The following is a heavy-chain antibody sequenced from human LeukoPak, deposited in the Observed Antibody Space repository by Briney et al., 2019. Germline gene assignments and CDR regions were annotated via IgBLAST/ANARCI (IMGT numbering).Heavy chain of an antibody. CDR3: ARVRGGRSWYYYGMDV. D-gene: IGHD3-16*01. Sequence: PGRSLRLSCAASGFTFSNFAIHWVRQAPGKGLEWVAVISYDGDNEYYADSVKGQFTISRDNSKDRLYLQMNSLRPEDTAMYYCARVRGGRSWYYYGMDVWGRGTTVTVSS. CDR1: GFTFSNFA. J-gene: IGHJ6*02. CDR2: ISYDGDNE. V-gene: IGHV3-30-3*01.